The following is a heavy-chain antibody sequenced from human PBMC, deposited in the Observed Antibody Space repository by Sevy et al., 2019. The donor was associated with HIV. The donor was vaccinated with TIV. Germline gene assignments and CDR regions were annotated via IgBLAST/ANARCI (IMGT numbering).Heavy chain of an antibody. Sequence: GGSLRLSYAASGFTVSSNYMNWVRQAPGKGLEWVSVIYSGGSTYYADSVKGRFTISRDNSKNTLYLQMNSLRAEDTAVYYCARVVDSSSRFTDVWGQGTTVTVSS. CDR1: GFTVSSNY. D-gene: IGHD6-6*01. J-gene: IGHJ6*02. CDR3: ARVVDSSSRFTDV. CDR2: IYSGGST. V-gene: IGHV3-53*01.